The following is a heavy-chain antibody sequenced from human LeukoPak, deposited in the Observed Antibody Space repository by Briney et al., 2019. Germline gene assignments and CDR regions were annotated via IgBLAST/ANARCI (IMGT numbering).Heavy chain of an antibody. D-gene: IGHD2-15*01. CDR1: GGSFSGYY. J-gene: IGHJ4*02. Sequence: KASETLSLTCAVYGGSFSGYYWSWIRQPPGRGLEWIGEINHSGSTNYNPSLKSRVTISVDTSKNQFSLKLSSVTAADTAVYYCASGTDSQDYWGQGTLVTVSS. CDR2: INHSGST. CDR3: ASGTDSQDY. V-gene: IGHV4-34*01.